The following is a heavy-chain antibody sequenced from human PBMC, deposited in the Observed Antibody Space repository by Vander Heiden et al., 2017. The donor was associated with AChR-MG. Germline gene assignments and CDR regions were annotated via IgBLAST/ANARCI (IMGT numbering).Heavy chain of an antibody. CDR3: SKGVERNWNWFDP. Sequence: QVQLVQSGAEVKKPGASVRVSCKASGYTFTSYYIHWLRQAPGQGLEWMGMINPSGGRTDYPQKFFGRVTMTSDTSTNTVHMELSSLTNDDTAVYYCSKGVERNWNWFDPWGQGTLVTVSS. V-gene: IGHV1-46*03. D-gene: IGHD1-20*01. CDR2: INPSGGRT. CDR1: GYTFTSYY. J-gene: IGHJ5*02.